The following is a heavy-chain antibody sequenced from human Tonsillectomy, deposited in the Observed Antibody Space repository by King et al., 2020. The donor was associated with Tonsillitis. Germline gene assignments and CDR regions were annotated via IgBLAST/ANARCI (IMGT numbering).Heavy chain of an antibody. D-gene: IGHD1-26*01. V-gene: IGHV3-33*05. CDR2: ISYDGSNK. CDR3: APGGSYPYFDY. CDR1: GFTFSSYG. J-gene: IGHJ4*02. Sequence: VQLVESGGGVVQPGRSLRLSCAASGFTFSSYGMHWVRQAPGKGLEWVAVISYDGSNKYYADSVKGRFTISRDNSKNTLYLQMNSLRGEDTAVYYCAPGGSYPYFDYWGQGTLVTVSS.